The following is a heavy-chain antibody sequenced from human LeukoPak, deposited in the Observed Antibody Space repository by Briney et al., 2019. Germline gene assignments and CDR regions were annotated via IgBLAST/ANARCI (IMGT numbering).Heavy chain of an antibody. CDR3: ARLDYSSSYYDS. J-gene: IGHJ4*02. Sequence: PSETLSLTCSVSGGSISSSSYCWGRLPRPPGKGLEGFGSIYYSGSTYHHPSLKSRVTMSVDTSKNQFSLTLTSVTAADTAIYYCARLDYSSSYYDSWGQGTLVTVSS. CDR1: GGSISSSSYC. V-gene: IGHV4-39*01. CDR2: IYYSGST. D-gene: IGHD6-13*01.